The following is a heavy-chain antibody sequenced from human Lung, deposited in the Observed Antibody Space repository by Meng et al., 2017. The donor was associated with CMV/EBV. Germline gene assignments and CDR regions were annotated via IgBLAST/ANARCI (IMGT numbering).Heavy chain of an antibody. CDR1: DGSISSSIYK. D-gene: IGHD2-8*01. Sequence: SXTLSLXCTVSDGSISSSIYKWGWIRQPPGKGLEWIASIYYIGNTYYNPSLKSRVTISVDTSKNQFSLKLSSVTAADTAIYYCASVRQTYCANGVCHTTSYFDLWXRGTVVTVSS. CDR3: ASVRQTYCANGVCHTTSYFDL. V-gene: IGHV4-39*07. J-gene: IGHJ2*01. CDR2: IYYIGNT.